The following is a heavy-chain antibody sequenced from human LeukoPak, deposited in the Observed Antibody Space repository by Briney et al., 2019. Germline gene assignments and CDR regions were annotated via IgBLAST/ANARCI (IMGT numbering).Heavy chain of an antibody. J-gene: IGHJ4*02. CDR2: INWNGGST. CDR1: GFTFDDYG. CDR3: ARAKGAVVAAISLDY. V-gene: IGHV3-20*04. D-gene: IGHD2-15*01. Sequence: RPGGSLRLSCAASGFTFDDYGMSWVRHAPGKGLEWGSGINWNGGSTGYADSVKGRFTISRDNAKNSLYLQMNSLRAEDTALYYCARAKGAVVAAISLDYWGQGTLVTVSS.